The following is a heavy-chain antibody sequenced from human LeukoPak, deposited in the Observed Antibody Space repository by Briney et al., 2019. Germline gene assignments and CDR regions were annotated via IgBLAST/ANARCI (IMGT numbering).Heavy chain of an antibody. CDR3: AKQAIAVPAIDY. J-gene: IGHJ4*02. CDR2: ISYDGSNK. CDR1: GFTFSSYG. Sequence: GGSLRLSCAASGFTFSSYGMPWVRQAPGKGMEWVAVISYDGSNKYYADSVKGRFTISRDNSKNTLYLQMNSLRAEDTAVYYCAKQAIAVPAIDYWGQGTLVTVSS. V-gene: IGHV3-30*18. D-gene: IGHD6-19*01.